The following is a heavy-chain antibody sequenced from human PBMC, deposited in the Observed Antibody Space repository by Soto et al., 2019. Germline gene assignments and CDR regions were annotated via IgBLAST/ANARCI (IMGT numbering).Heavy chain of an antibody. CDR3: ARNDSGSRNFDY. CDR2: ISDSGST. D-gene: IGHD3-10*01. CDR1: DGSISSGGYY. J-gene: IGHJ4*02. Sequence: QVQLQESGPGLVKPSQTLSLTCTVSDGSISSGGYYWSWIRQHPGKGLEWIGYISDSGSTYYNPSLKSRVTISVDTSTNRFSLKLRSVTAADTAVYYCARNDSGSRNFDYWGQGTLVTVSS. V-gene: IGHV4-31*03.